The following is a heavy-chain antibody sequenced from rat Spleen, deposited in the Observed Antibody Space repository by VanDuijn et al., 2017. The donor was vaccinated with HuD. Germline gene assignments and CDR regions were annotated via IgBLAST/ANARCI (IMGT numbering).Heavy chain of an antibody. J-gene: IGHJ2*01. CDR3: TRQDYGSGYFDY. V-gene: IGHV5S23*01. CDR1: GFTFSNYY. D-gene: IGHD1-3*01. CDR2: ITNSGGST. Sequence: EVQLVESGGGLVQPGRSLKLSCAASGFTFSNYYMAWVRQAPTKGLEWVASITNSGGSTYYRDSVKGRFTISRDNAKSTLYLQMDSLRSEDTATYYCTRQDYGSGYFDYWGQGVMVTVSS.